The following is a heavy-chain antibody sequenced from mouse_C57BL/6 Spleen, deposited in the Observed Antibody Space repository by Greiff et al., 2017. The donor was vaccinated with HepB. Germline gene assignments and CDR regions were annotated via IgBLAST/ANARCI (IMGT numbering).Heavy chain of an antibody. CDR2: IYPSDSET. CDR3: ARGGVRGFAY. J-gene: IGHJ3*01. V-gene: IGHV1-61*01. Sequence: VQLQQPGAELVRPGSSVKLSCKASGYTFTSYWMDWVKQRPGQGLEWIGNIYPSDSETHYNQKFKDKATLTVDKSSSTAYMQLSSLTSEDSAVYYCARGGVRGFAYWGQGTLVTVSA. CDR1: GYTFTSYW.